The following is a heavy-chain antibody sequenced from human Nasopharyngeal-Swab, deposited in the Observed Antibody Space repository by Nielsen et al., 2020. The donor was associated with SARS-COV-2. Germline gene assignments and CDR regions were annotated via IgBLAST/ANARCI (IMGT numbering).Heavy chain of an antibody. Sequence: LTCTVSGSSISSYYWSWIRKPPGKGLEWIGCVDSSGSTNYKPSLKSRVTISVDTSKNQFSLNLSSVTAADTAVYYCARGELLNSYYYYYMDVWGKGTTVTVSS. CDR2: VDSSGST. J-gene: IGHJ6*03. CDR3: ARGELLNSYYYYYMDV. CDR1: GSSISSYY. D-gene: IGHD1-26*01. V-gene: IGHV4-59*13.